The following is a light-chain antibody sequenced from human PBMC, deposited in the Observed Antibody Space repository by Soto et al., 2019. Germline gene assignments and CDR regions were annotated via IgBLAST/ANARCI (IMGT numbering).Light chain of an antibody. CDR3: QRYNNWPLT. J-gene: IGKJ4*01. V-gene: IGKV3-15*01. CDR1: QTINSQ. CDR2: DTS. Sequence: VLTQSPGTLSLSPGERATLSCRASQTINSQLAWYQQKPGQAPRPLIYDTSTRATGVPARFSGSRSGTEFTLTINSLQSEDFAVYYCQRYNNWPLTFGGGTKVDIK.